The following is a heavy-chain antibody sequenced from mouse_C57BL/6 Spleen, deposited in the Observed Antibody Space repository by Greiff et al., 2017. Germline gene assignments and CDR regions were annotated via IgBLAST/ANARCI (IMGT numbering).Heavy chain of an antibody. CDR3: AREGWEQSGKDVYATDD. CDR1: GYTFTSSG. Sequence: QVQLQQSGAELVRPGASVKLSCKASGYTFTSSGISWVKQRTGKGLEWIGEIYPRNGNTYYNEKFKGKATLTADKSSSPAYMELRSLISADSAVYFSAREGWEQSGKDVYATDDKGQGTSVT. CDR2: IYPRNGNT. V-gene: IGHV1-81*01. D-gene: IGHD2-1*01. J-gene: IGHJ4*01.